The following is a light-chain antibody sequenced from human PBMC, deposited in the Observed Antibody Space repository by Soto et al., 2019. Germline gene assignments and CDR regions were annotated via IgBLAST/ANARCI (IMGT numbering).Light chain of an antibody. CDR3: QSYDRSLSASL. CDR2: GDN. J-gene: IGLJ3*02. Sequence: QSVLTQPPSVSGAPGQRVAISCTGSSSNIGAEYDVHWYQQLPGTAPKRLIYGDNNRPSGVPDRFSGSKSGTSASLAITGLQPEDEADYYCQSYDRSLSASLFGGGTKLTVL. V-gene: IGLV1-40*01. CDR1: SSNIGAEYD.